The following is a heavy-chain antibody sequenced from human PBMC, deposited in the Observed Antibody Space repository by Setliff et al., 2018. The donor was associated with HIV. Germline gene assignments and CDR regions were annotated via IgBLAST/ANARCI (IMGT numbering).Heavy chain of an antibody. CDR2: SNPKTGDT. J-gene: IGHJ6*03. CDR3: ARGAADNYYYYMDI. D-gene: IGHD2-15*01. V-gene: IGHV1-2*02. Sequence: ASVKVSCKASGYFFTGYYMHWVRQAPGQGLQWMGWSNPKTGDTNYAQKFQGRVTMTRDTSISTLYMELSRLRSEDTAIYYCARGAADNYYYYMDIWGKGTTVTVSS. CDR1: GYFFTGYY.